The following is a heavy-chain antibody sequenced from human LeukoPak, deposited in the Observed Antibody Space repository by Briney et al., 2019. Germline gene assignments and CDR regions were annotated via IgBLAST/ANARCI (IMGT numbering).Heavy chain of an antibody. J-gene: IGHJ4*02. D-gene: IGHD6-6*01. CDR1: GFTFSSYW. CDR3: VREGAYSTASPAGY. CDR2: INQDGSEK. Sequence: GGSLRLSCAASGFTFSSYWMSWLRQAPGKRLEWVANINQDGSEKYYVDSVKGRFIISRDSARNSLFLQMNILTAEDTPIYYCVREGAYSTASPAGYWGQGTLVSVSS. V-gene: IGHV3-7*01.